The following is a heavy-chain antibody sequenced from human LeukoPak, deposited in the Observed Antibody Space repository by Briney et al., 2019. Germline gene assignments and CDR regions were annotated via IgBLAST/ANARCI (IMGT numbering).Heavy chain of an antibody. J-gene: IGHJ4*02. Sequence: GGSLRLPCAASGFTFSGHWMSWVRQAPGKGLEWVANINQGGSDKYYVDSVKGRSTISRDNANNLLYLQMNSLRGEDTAVYYCTRDRSRAEDDWGQGTLVTVSS. CDR2: INQGGSDK. D-gene: IGHD1-14*01. CDR3: TRDRSRAEDD. CDR1: GFTFSGHW. V-gene: IGHV3-7*01.